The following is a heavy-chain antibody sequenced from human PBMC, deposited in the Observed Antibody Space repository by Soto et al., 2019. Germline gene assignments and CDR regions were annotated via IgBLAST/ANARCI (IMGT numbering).Heavy chain of an antibody. CDR2: IYYSGST. D-gene: IGHD3-3*01. CDR3: AREGSSLERVNDAFDI. CDR1: GGSISSYY. Sequence: SETLSLTCTVSGGSISSYYWSWIRQPPGKGLEWIGYIYYSGSTNYNPSLKSRVTISVDTSKNQFSLKLSSVTAADTAVYYCAREGSSLERVNDAFDIWGQGTMVTVSS. V-gene: IGHV4-59*01. J-gene: IGHJ3*02.